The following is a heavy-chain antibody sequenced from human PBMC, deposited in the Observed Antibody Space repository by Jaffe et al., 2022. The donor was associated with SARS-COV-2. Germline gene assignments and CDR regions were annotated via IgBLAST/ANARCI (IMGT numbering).Heavy chain of an antibody. CDR2: IIPIFGTA. J-gene: IGHJ3*02. CDR3: ARSKSRAYCGGDCEEGAFDI. V-gene: IGHV1-69*01. Sequence: QVQLVQSGAEVKKPGSSVKVSCKASGGTFSSYAISWVRQAPGQGLEWMGGIIPIFGTANYAQKFQGRVTITADESTSTAYMELSSLRSEDTAVYYCARSKSRAYCGGDCEEGAFDIWGQGTMVTVSS. D-gene: IGHD2-21*02. CDR1: GGTFSSYA.